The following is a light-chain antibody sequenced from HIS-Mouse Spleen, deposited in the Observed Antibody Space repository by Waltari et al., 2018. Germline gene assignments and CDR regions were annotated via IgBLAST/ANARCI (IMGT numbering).Light chain of an antibody. V-gene: IGLV3-10*01. CDR2: EDS. Sequence: SYELTQPPSVSVSPGQTDRITCSGDALPKNSAYWYQQNSGQAPVLVIYEDSKRPSGIPERFSGSSSGTMATLTISGAQVEDEADYYCYSTDSSGNHWVFGGGTKLTVL. J-gene: IGLJ3*02. CDR1: ALPKNS. CDR3: YSTDSSGNHWV.